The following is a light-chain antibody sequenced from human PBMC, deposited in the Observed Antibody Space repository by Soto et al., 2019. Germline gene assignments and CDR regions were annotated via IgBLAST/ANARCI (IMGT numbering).Light chain of an antibody. V-gene: IGKV1-17*01. CDR2: GAS. J-gene: IGKJ4*01. CDR1: QDVSND. Sequence: DIQMTQSPPSLSASVGDRVTITCRASQDVSNDLGWFQQKPGKAPKRLIFGASTLQSGVPSRFSGSGSGTDFTLTISCLRSEDFATYYCQQYYSFPLTFGGGTKVDIK. CDR3: QQYYSFPLT.